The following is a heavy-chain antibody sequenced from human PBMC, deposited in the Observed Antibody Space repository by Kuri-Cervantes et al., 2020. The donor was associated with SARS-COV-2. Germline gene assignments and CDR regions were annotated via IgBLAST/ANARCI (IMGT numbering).Heavy chain of an antibody. CDR2: IWWDGSEE. V-gene: IGHV3-30*02. Sequence: GGSLRLSCEASGFTFSNYAMHWVRQAPGKGLEWVAVIWWDGSEEYYLDSVKGRFTISKDNSKNMLYLQMNSLRAEDTAVYYCAKGYYDSSGYRTLDYWGQGTLVTVSS. CDR1: GFTFSNYA. D-gene: IGHD3-22*01. J-gene: IGHJ4*02. CDR3: AKGYYDSSGYRTLDY.